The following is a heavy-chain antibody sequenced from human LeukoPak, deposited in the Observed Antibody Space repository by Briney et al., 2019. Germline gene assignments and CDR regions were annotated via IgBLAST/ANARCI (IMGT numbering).Heavy chain of an antibody. CDR3: ARGGVEYYFDY. CDR2: IIPFLGTT. J-gene: IGHJ4*02. Sequence: SVKVSCKTSGDIFSNYNISWVRQAPGQGLDWMGEIIPFLGTTNYAQKFQGRVTISADMSTSTTYMELGSLRSDDTAVYYCARGGVEYYFDYWGQGTLVTVSS. D-gene: IGHD2-8*02. CDR1: GDIFSNYN. V-gene: IGHV1-69*08.